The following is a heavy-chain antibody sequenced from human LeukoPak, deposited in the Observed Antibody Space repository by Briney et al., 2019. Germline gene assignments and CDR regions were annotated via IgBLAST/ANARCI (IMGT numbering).Heavy chain of an antibody. Sequence: SVKVSCKASGGTFSSYAISWVRQAPGQGLEWMGRIIPILGIANYAQKFQGRVTITADKSTSTAYMELSSLRSEDTAVYYCARAHRGEGGNSGFDYWGQGPLVTVSS. CDR2: IIPILGIA. CDR1: GGTFSSYA. J-gene: IGHJ4*02. D-gene: IGHD4-23*01. V-gene: IGHV1-69*04. CDR3: ARAHRGEGGNSGFDY.